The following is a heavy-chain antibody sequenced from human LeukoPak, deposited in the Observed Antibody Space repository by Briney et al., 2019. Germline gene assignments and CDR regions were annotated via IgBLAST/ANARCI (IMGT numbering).Heavy chain of an antibody. J-gene: IGHJ6*03. Sequence: ASVKVSCKASGYTFTSYDINWVRQATGQGLEWMGWMNPNSGNTGYAQKFQGRVTMTRNTSISTAYMELSSLRSEDTAVYYCARGPGPGVLLWFGELHMDVWGKGTTVTISS. CDR1: GYTFTSYD. V-gene: IGHV1-8*01. CDR3: ARGPGPGVLLWFGELHMDV. CDR2: MNPNSGNT. D-gene: IGHD3-10*01.